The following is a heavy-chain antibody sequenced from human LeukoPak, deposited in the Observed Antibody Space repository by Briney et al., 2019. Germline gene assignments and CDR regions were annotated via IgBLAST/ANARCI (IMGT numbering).Heavy chain of an antibody. D-gene: IGHD3-16*01. J-gene: IGHJ6*02. V-gene: IGHV6-1*01. CDR1: GDSVSTNNAA. Sequence: SQTLSLTCVISGDSVSTNNAAWSWIRQSPSRGLEWLGRTYYRSKWLNDYAVSVKSRITINPETSKNQFSLQLNSVTPEDTAVYYCVGDYGDYSYGMDVWGQGTTVTVSS. CDR3: VGDYGDYSYGMDV. CDR2: TYYRSKWLN.